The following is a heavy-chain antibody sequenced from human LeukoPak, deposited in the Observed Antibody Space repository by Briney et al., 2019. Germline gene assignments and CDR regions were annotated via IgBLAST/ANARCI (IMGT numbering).Heavy chain of an antibody. CDR3: ARGPRWLRTFDY. V-gene: IGHV4-34*01. D-gene: IGHD5-12*01. J-gene: IGHJ4*02. CDR1: GSFSGYY. Sequence: SETLSLTCAGGSFSGYYWGWIRQPPGKGLEWIGEISHSGITNYNPSLKSRVTTSVDTSKNQFSLKLRSVTAADTAVYYCARGPRWLRTFDYWGQGTLVTVSS. CDR2: ISHSGIT.